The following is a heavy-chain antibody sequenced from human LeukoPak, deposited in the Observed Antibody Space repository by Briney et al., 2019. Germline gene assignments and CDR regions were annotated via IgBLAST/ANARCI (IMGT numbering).Heavy chain of an antibody. V-gene: IGHV4-31*03. CDR3: ATPYCSSLSCLDVFNI. CDR2: KYYSGSA. CDR1: GVSVSDGRYY. Sequence: SETLSLTCSVSGVSVSDGRYYWTWIRQHPGKGLEWIGYKYYSGSAKYNPSLKSRLTIAIDTSKNQFSLQLSYVTAPDTATYYCATPYCSSLSCLDVFNIWGQGTRVTVSS. D-gene: IGHD2-2*01. J-gene: IGHJ3*02.